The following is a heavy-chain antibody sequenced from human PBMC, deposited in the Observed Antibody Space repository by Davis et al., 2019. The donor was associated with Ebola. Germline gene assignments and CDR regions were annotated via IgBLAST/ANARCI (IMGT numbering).Heavy chain of an antibody. J-gene: IGHJ4*02. CDR3: ARAGMVQGVITKWDGY. CDR2: ISSSSTTI. Sequence: PGGSLRLFCVASGFTFSRNSMNWVRQAPGKGLEWVSYISSSSTTIYYADSVKGRFTISRDNAKNALYLQMNSLRDEDTAVYYCARAGMVQGVITKWDGYWGQGTLVTVSS. CDR1: GFTFSRNS. D-gene: IGHD3-10*01. V-gene: IGHV3-48*02.